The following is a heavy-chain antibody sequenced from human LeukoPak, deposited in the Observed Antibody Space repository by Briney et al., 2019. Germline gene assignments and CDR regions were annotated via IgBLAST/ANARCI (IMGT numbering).Heavy chain of an antibody. J-gene: IGHJ4*02. Sequence: GGSLRLSCAASGFTFSSYEMNWVRQAPGKGLEWVSYISSSGSTIYYADSVKGRFTISRDNAKNSLYLQMNSLRAEDMALYYCAKATGYIVGANYFDYWGQGTLVTVSS. D-gene: IGHD1-26*01. CDR1: GFTFSSYE. CDR3: AKATGYIVGANYFDY. V-gene: IGHV3-48*03. CDR2: ISSSGSTI.